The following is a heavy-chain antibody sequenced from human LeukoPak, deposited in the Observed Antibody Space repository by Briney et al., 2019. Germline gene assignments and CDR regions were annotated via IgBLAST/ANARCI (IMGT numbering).Heavy chain of an antibody. J-gene: IGHJ6*02. CDR1: GYTFTGYY. CDR2: INPNSGGT. Sequence: ASVKVSCKASGYTFTGYYMHWVRQAPGQGLEWMGWINPNSGGTNYAQKFQGRVTMTRDTSISTAYMELSRLRSDDTAVYYCARDSAPYYYGMDVWGQGTTVTVSS. V-gene: IGHV1-2*02. CDR3: ARDSAPYYYGMDV. D-gene: IGHD3-10*01.